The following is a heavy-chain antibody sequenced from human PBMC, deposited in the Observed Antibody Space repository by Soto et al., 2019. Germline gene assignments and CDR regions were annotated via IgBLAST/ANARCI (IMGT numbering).Heavy chain of an antibody. CDR1: GGTFRTYA. Sequence: QVQLLQSGAEVKKPGSSVRVSCEASGGTFRTYAISWVRQAPGQGLEWMGEIIPIFGTVNYAQKFQGRVTITADESXTXVXXALRSLRSEDTAVYYCAKGAVAGTPTSYYYYGMDVWGQGTTVTVSS. J-gene: IGHJ6*02. CDR3: AKGAVAGTPTSYYYYGMDV. D-gene: IGHD6-19*01. CDR2: IIPIFGTV. V-gene: IGHV1-69*12.